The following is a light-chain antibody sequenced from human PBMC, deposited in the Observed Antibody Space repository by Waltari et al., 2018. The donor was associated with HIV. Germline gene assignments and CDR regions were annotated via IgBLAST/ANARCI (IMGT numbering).Light chain of an antibody. Sequence: DIHLSQSPSSLFASVGDSVTITCRASESIYPYLNWFQHPPKKAQKLIISAASNLEGGVPSRFRGRGSGAVFTLTISRLQLGDFATYYCQQSRTTPLTFGGGTRVE. V-gene: IGKV1-39*01. CDR1: ESIYPY. CDR2: AAS. CDR3: QQSRTTPLT. J-gene: IGKJ4*02.